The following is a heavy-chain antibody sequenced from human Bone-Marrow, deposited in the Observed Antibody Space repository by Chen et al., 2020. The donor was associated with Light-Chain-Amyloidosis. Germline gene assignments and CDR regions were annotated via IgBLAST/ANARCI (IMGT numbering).Heavy chain of an antibody. Sequence: VQLVESGGGVVQHGESLSLSCVASGFTFSKYAMHWVRQAPGKGLEWLAVLWKDGNNDHVEAVKGRFAFSRDNSKNTLNLQMNSLRAEDTAVYYCARDSIEGPTDFDHWGQGTLVTVSS. CDR1: GFTFSKYA. CDR2: LWKDGNN. V-gene: IGHV3-33*01. J-gene: IGHJ4*02. CDR3: ARDSIEGPTDFDH. D-gene: IGHD6-6*01.